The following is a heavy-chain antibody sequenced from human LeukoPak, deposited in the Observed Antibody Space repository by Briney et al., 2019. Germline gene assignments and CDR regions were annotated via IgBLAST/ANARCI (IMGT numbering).Heavy chain of an antibody. Sequence: GESPKISCKGSGYSFTSYWIGWVRQMPGKGLEWMGIIYPGDSDTRYSPSFQGQVTISADKSISTAYLQWSSLKASDTAMYYCARHSSHAYYGSGSYIIDYWGQGTLVTVSS. J-gene: IGHJ4*02. V-gene: IGHV5-51*01. D-gene: IGHD3-10*01. CDR2: IYPGDSDT. CDR3: ARHSSHAYYGSGSYIIDY. CDR1: GYSFTSYW.